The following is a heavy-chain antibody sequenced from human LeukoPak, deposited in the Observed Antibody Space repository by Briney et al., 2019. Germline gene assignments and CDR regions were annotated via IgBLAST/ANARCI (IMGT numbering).Heavy chain of an antibody. D-gene: IGHD5-18*01. Sequence: SEALSLTCTVSGGSISTGGFYWSWIRQHPGKCLEWLGYIYYSVTTYYNTSLKSRVTFSVDTSKNQFSLKLNPVTAADTALYYCARGTTDGYSYGRFDYWGQGTLVTVSS. CDR3: ARGTTDGYSYGRFDY. V-gene: IGHV4-31*03. J-gene: IGHJ4*02. CDR2: IYYSVTT. CDR1: GGSISTGGFY.